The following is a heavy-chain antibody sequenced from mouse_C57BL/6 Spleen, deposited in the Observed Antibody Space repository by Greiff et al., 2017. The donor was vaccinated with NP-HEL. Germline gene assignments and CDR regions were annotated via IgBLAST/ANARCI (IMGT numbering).Heavy chain of an antibody. Sequence: QVQLQQSGAELVKPGASVKISCKASGYAFSSYWMNWVKQRPGKGLEWIGQIYPGDGDTNYNGKFKGKATLTADKSSSTAYMQLSSLTSEDSAVYFCARSPYYYGVDYWGQGTTLTVSS. D-gene: IGHD1-1*01. J-gene: IGHJ2*01. CDR1: GYAFSSYW. CDR2: IYPGDGDT. CDR3: ARSPYYYGVDY. V-gene: IGHV1-80*01.